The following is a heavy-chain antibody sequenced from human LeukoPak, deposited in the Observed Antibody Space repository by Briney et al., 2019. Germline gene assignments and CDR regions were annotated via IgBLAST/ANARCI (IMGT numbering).Heavy chain of an antibody. CDR3: AKDPPLVAYYFDY. Sequence: QSGGSLRLSCAASGFTFSSYGMHWVRQAPGKGLEWVAFIRYDGSNKYYADSVKGRFTISRDNSKNTLYLQMNSLRAEDTAVYYCAKDPPLVAYYFDYWGQGALVTVSS. CDR1: GFTFSSYG. CDR2: IRYDGSNK. V-gene: IGHV3-30*02. J-gene: IGHJ4*02. D-gene: IGHD3-9*01.